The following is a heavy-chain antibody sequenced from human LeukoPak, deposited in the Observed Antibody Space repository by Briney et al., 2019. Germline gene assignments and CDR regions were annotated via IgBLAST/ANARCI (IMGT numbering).Heavy chain of an antibody. CDR2: ISGSGGST. Sequence: GGSLRLSCAGSGFTFSNYAMSWVRQAPGKGLEWVSAISGSGGSTYYADSVKGRFTISRDNSKNTLYLQMNSLRAEDTAVYYCARGANGGNSGYYYYGMDVWGQGTTVTVSS. V-gene: IGHV3-23*01. CDR1: GFTFSNYA. J-gene: IGHJ6*02. D-gene: IGHD4-23*01. CDR3: ARGANGGNSGYYYYGMDV.